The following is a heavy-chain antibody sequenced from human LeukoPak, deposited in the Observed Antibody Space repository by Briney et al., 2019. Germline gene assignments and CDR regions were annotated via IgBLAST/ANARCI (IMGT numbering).Heavy chain of an antibody. D-gene: IGHD6-19*01. J-gene: IGHJ4*02. CDR3: ARHSSSGWHFDY. CDR1: GGSISSYY. Sequence: SETLSLTCTVSGGSISSYYWSWIRQPPGKGLEWIGYIYYSGSTNYNPSLKSRVTISVDTSKNQFSLKLSSVTAADTAVYYCARHSSSGWHFDYWGQGTLDTVSS. CDR2: IYYSGST. V-gene: IGHV4-59*08.